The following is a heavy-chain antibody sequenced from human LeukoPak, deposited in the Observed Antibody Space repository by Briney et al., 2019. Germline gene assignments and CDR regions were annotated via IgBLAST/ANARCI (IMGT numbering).Heavy chain of an antibody. D-gene: IGHD3/OR15-3a*01. CDR2: IYSSGRT. CDR1: GGSISSYY. J-gene: IGHJ4*02. V-gene: IGHV4-4*09. CDR3: ARDFRGGTGGLDY. Sequence: SETLSLTCTVSGGSISSYYWSWIRQPPGKGLEWIGYIYSSGRTYYNPSLQSRVSISLDTSKNQFSLNLSSVTAADTAVYYCARDFRGGTGGLDYWGQGTLVTVSS.